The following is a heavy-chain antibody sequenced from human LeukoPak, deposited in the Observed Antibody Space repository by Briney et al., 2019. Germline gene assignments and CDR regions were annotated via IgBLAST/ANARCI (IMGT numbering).Heavy chain of an antibody. CDR3: AKDNDESGYDEFDY. Sequence: PGGSLRLSCAASGFTFDDYAMNWVRQAPGKGLEWVSLISGDGGSTYYADSVKGRFTISRDNSKNSLYLQMNSLRTEDTALYYCAKDNDESGYDEFDYWGQGTLVTVSS. D-gene: IGHD5-12*01. CDR2: ISGDGGST. V-gene: IGHV3-43*02. J-gene: IGHJ4*02. CDR1: GFTFDDYA.